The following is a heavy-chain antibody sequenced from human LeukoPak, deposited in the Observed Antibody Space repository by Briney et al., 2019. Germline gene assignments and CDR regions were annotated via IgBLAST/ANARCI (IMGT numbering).Heavy chain of an antibody. D-gene: IGHD6-19*01. CDR1: GGSISSYY. CDR3: ARGHRSGWYARWFDP. J-gene: IGHJ5*02. Sequence: SETLSLTCTVSGGSISSYYWSWIRQPPGKGLEWIGYIYYSGSTNYNPSLKSRVTISVDTSKNQFSLKLSSVTAADTAVYYCARGHRSGWYARWFDPWGQGTLVTVSS. V-gene: IGHV4-59*12. CDR2: IYYSGST.